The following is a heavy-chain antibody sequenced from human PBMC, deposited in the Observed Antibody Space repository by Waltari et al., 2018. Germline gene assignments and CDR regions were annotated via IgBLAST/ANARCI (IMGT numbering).Heavy chain of an antibody. D-gene: IGHD6-19*01. Sequence: QVQLQESGPGLVKPSETLSLTCTVSGYSISSGYYWGWIRQPPGKGLDLIGSLYHSGSTYYNPSLKSRVTISVDTSKNQFSLKLSSVTAADTAVYYCATTIGVAGESDAFDIWGQGTMVTVSS. CDR1: GYSISSGYY. CDR3: ATTIGVAGESDAFDI. CDR2: LYHSGST. J-gene: IGHJ3*02. V-gene: IGHV4-38-2*02.